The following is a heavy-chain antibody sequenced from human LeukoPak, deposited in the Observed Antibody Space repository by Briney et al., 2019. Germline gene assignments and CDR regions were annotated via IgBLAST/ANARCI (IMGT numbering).Heavy chain of an antibody. CDR2: ISYDGSNK. CDR1: GFTFSSYA. CDR3: ASDSPYYGMDV. V-gene: IGHV3-30-3*01. J-gene: IGHJ6*02. Sequence: WGSLRLSCAASGFTFSSYAMHWVRQAPGKGLGWVAVISYDGSNKYYADSVKGRFTISRDNSKNTLYLQMSGLRVEDTAVYHCASDSPYYGMDVWGQGTTVTVSS.